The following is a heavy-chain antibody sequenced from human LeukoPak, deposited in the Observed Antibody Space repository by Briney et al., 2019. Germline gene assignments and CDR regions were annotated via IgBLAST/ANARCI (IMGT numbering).Heavy chain of an antibody. D-gene: IGHD5-24*01. J-gene: IGHJ4*02. CDR1: GYSFTSYW. V-gene: IGHV5-51*01. Sequence: KPGESLKISCKGSGYSFTSYWIGWVRHMPGKGLEWMGIIYPGDSDTRYSPSFQGQITISADKSISTAYLQWSSLKASDTAMYYCARQRGLGWLPSHHPFDYWGQGTLVTVSS. CDR2: IYPGDSDT. CDR3: ARQRGLGWLPSHHPFDY.